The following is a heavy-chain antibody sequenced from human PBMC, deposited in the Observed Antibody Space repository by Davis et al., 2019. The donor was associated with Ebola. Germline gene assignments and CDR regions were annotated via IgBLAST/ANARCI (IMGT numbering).Heavy chain of an antibody. J-gene: IGHJ4*02. Sequence: PGGSLRLSCVASGFTFRSYTMNWVRQAPGKGLEWLSHISTSGNTIYYADSVKGRFTVSRDNAKNAVYLQMNGLRAEDTAVYYCTRGPSTGNSFTYWGQGTLVTVSS. V-gene: IGHV3-48*04. CDR2: ISTSGNTI. CDR1: GFTFRSYT. CDR3: TRGPSTGNSFTY. D-gene: IGHD4-23*01.